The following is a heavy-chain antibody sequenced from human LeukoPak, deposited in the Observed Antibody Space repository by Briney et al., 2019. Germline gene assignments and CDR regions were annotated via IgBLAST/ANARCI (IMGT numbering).Heavy chain of an antibody. D-gene: IGHD3-10*01. Sequence: ASVKVSCKASGYTFTSYYMHWVRQASGQGLEWMGIINPSGGSTSYAQKFQGRVTMTRDTSTSTVYMELSSLRSEDTAVYYCARDLIGDTMVRGVIIQYYFDYWGQGTLVTVSS. V-gene: IGHV1-46*01. CDR1: GYTFTSYY. CDR3: ARDLIGDTMVRGVIIQYYFDY. CDR2: INPSGGST. J-gene: IGHJ4*02.